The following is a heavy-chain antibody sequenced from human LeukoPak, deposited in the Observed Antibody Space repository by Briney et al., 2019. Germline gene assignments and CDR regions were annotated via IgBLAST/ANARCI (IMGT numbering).Heavy chain of an antibody. Sequence: GPSLILSCARTRFTFGMYAVPGVRRAIEKGLEWVSSTRGGVGSTYYADSVKGRFTISRDNSKNTVYLQLNSLRADDTAVFYCATTMVRGLMPYYYYAMDVWGQGTPVTVSS. CDR3: ATTMVRGLMPYYYYAMDV. CDR2: TRGGVGST. J-gene: IGHJ6*02. V-gene: IGHV3-23*01. D-gene: IGHD3-10*01. CDR1: RFTFGMYA.